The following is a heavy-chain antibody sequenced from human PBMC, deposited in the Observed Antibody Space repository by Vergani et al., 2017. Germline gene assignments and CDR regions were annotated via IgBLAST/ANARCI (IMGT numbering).Heavy chain of an antibody. J-gene: IGHJ4*02. CDR1: GFSFPGYA. CDR3: AKDRGVVVPAAFFDY. V-gene: IGHV3-23*01. D-gene: IGHD2-2*01. Sequence: EVQLLESGGDLVQPGGSLRLSCAASGFSFPGYAMSWVRQAPGKGLEWVSSVSGSSATPYYADSVKGRFTISRDNSKNTLYLQMNSLRAEDTAVYYCAKDRGVVVPAAFFDYWGQGTLVTVSS. CDR2: VSGSSATP.